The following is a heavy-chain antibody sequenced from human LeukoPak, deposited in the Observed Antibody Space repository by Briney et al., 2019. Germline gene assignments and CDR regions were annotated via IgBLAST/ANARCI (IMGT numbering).Heavy chain of an antibody. V-gene: IGHV4-38-2*02. CDR1: GYSINSGFY. D-gene: IGHD3-10*01. J-gene: IGHJ6*03. CDR3: ARSRNGYYGSGSYSGRKYYYYYMDV. CDR2: IYHSGST. Sequence: PSETLSLTCTVSGYSINSGFYWGWIRQPPGKGLEWIGSIYHSGSTHYKSSLKSRVTISVDTSKNQLSLKLTSVTAADTAVYYCARSRNGYYGSGSYSGRKYYYYYMDVWGKGTTVTISS.